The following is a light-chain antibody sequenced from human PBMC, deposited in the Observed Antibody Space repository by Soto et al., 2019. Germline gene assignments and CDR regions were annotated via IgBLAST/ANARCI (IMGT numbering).Light chain of an antibody. CDR2: WAS. V-gene: IGKV4-1*01. Sequence: DSVMTPSPDSLAVSLGERATINCKSSQSVLYSSNNKNYLAWYQQKPGQPPKLLIYWASTRESGVPDRFSGSGSGTDFTLTISSLQAEDVAVYYCQQYYSTPITFGQGTRLEIK. CDR1: QSVLYSSNNKNY. CDR3: QQYYSTPIT. J-gene: IGKJ5*01.